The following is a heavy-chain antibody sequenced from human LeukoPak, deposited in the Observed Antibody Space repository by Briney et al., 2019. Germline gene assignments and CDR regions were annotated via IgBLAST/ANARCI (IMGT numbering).Heavy chain of an antibody. J-gene: IGHJ6*02. CDR2: IWYDGSNK. V-gene: IGHV3-33*06. CDR1: GFTFSSYG. Sequence: GGSLRLSCAASGFTFSSYGMHWVRQAPGKGLEWVAAIWYDGSNKYYADSVKGRFTISRDNSKNTLYLQMNSLRAEDTAVYYCAQISLGSSSPHYGMDVWGQGTTVTVSS. D-gene: IGHD6-13*01. CDR3: AQISLGSSSPHYGMDV.